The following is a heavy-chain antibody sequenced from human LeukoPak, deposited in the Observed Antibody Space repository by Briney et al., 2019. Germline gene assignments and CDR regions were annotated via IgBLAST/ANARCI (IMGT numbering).Heavy chain of an antibody. CDR3: ARDPLYTNSPPSYFDY. V-gene: IGHV3-30-3*01. D-gene: IGHD2-2*02. CDR2: IAYDGTNK. CDR1: GFTFSSYA. J-gene: IGHJ4*02. Sequence: GGSLRLSCAASGFTFSSYAMNWVRQAPGKGVEWVAIIAYDGTNKHYADSVKGRFTISRDNSKNTLYLQMNSLRAEDTAVYYCARDPLYTNSPPSYFDYWGQGTLVTVSS.